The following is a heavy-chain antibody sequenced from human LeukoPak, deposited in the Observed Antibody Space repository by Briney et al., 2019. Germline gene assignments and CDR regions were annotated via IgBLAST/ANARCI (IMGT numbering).Heavy chain of an antibody. J-gene: IGHJ4*02. CDR2: INHSGST. CDR3: ARLLYYYDSSGYYYFSFDY. CDR1: GGSFSGYY. D-gene: IGHD3-22*01. V-gene: IGHV4-34*01. Sequence: SETLSLTCAVYGGSFSGYYWSWIRQPPGKGLEWIGEINHSGSTNYNPSLKSRVTISVDTSKNQFSLKLSSVTTADTAVYYCARLLYYYDSSGYYYFSFDYWGQGTLVTVSS.